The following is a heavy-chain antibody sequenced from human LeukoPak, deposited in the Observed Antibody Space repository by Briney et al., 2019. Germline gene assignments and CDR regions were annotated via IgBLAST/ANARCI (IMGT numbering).Heavy chain of an antibody. J-gene: IGHJ4*02. CDR3: AKELGGSLSVVSGGFDY. CDR1: GLTFSSYA. D-gene: IGHD1-26*01. Sequence: QPGGSLRLSCAASGLTFSSYAMHWVRQAPGKGLECVAVISYDGSNKYYADSVKGRFTISRDNSKNTLYLQMNSLRAEDTAVYYCAKELGGSLSVVSGGFDYWGQGTLVTVSS. V-gene: IGHV3-30-3*01. CDR2: ISYDGSNK.